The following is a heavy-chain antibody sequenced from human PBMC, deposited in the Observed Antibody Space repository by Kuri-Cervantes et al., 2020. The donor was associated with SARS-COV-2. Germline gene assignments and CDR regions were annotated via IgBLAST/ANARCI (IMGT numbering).Heavy chain of an antibody. CDR3: ARGGSGDSRPSHYDIPDFYYTLDV. J-gene: IGHJ6*02. CDR1: GFRFTSYS. V-gene: IGHV3-21*06. CDR2: ISRTSTYK. D-gene: IGHD3-9*01. Sequence: GGSLRLSCAASGFRFTSYSMTWVRQTPGKGLEWVSSISRTSTYKHYADSVKGRFSMSRDNAKNSLYLQLESLRVEDTAIYYCARGGSGDSRPSHYDIPDFYYTLDVWGQGTTVTVSS.